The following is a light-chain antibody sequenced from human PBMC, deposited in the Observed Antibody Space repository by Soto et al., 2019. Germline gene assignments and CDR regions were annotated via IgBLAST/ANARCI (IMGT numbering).Light chain of an antibody. V-gene: IGKV3D-11*03. CDR2: AAS. CDR3: QQRSSWPIT. CDR1: QSVSIN. J-gene: IGKJ5*01. Sequence: EIVLTQSPATLSLSPGERATLSCRASQSVSINLAWYQQKPGQAPRLLIYAASTRPTGLPARFSGSGSGTDFTLTISRLEPEDFAVYYCQQRSSWPITFGQGTRLEI.